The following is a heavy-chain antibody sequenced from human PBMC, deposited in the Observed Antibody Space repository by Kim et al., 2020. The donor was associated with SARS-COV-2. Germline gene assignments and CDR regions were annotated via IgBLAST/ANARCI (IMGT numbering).Heavy chain of an antibody. D-gene: IGHD1-26*01. J-gene: IGHJ4*02. Sequence: GGSLRLSCAASGFTFYNYGMHWVRQAPGKGLEWVAVISSDATNKYYADSVKGRFTISRDYSENTVYLQMNSLRAEDTAVCYCAKASTTFVSFYFDYWGQGTLVTVSS. V-gene: IGHV3-30*18. CDR2: ISSDATNK. CDR1: GFTFYNYG. CDR3: AKASTTFVSFYFDY.